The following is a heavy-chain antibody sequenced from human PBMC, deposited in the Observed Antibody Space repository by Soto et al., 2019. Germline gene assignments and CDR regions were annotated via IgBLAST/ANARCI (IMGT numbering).Heavy chain of an antibody. Sequence: QVQLQESGPGLVKPSQTLSLTCTVSGGSISSGDYYWSWIRQPPGEGLEWIGYIYSSGSTYYNPSLKSRVTLSVDTSKNKFSLKLSSVTAADTAVYYCARDQGGGGIAAHDYYYGMDVWGQGTTVTVSS. CDR3: ARDQGGGGIAAHDYYYGMDV. V-gene: IGHV4-30-4*01. D-gene: IGHD6-6*01. CDR2: IYSSGST. J-gene: IGHJ6*02. CDR1: GGSISSGDYY.